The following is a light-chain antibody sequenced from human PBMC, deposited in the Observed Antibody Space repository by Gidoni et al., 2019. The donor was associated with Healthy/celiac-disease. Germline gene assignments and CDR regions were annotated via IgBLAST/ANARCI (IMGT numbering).Light chain of an antibody. CDR1: QSVSSSY. Sequence: EIVLTQSPGTLSLSPGERDTLSCRASQSVSSSYLAWYQQKPGQAPRLLIYGASSRATGIPDRFSGSGSGTDFTLTISRLEPEDFAVYYCQQYGSSLLTFXGXTKVEIK. J-gene: IGKJ4*01. CDR3: QQYGSSLLT. V-gene: IGKV3-20*01. CDR2: GAS.